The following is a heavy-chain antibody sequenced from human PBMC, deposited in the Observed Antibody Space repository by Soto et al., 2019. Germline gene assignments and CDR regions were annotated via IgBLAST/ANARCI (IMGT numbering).Heavy chain of an antibody. D-gene: IGHD2-21*01. CDR3: ARGPAEGSYSYGMDV. J-gene: IGHJ6*02. V-gene: IGHV1-8*01. CDR1: GYILTEYD. CDR2: LTPDTSDT. Sequence: QEQLVQSGAAVKKPGASVKVSCKASGYILTEYDIYWVRQAPGQGLEWMGSLTPDTSDTVYAQTFQGRVTMTTNTSISKGYMELSSLRPEDTALYSCARGPAEGSYSYGMDVWGQGTTVTVSS.